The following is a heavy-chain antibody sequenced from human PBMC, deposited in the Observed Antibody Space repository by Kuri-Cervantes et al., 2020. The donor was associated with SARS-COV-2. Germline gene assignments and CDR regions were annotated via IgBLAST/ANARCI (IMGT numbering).Heavy chain of an antibody. CDR3: ARDLPCTIFEAGGAFDI. CDR2: ISYDTTNK. D-gene: IGHD3-3*01. CDR1: GFTFSSSG. V-gene: IGHV3-33*05. Sequence: SLNISYAASGFTFSSSGMHWVRQAAGKGLEWVAIISYDTTNKYYADYVKSRFTVSSDDSKSTLYLQMDSLRAEDTAVYYCARDLPCTIFEAGGAFDIWGQGTMVTVSS. J-gene: IGHJ3*02.